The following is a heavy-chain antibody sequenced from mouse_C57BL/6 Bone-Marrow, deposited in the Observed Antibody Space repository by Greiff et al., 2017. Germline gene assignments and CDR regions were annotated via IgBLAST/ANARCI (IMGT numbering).Heavy chain of an antibody. Sequence: VQLQQSGAELARPGASVKLSCKASGYTFTSYGISWVKQRTGQGLEWIGEIYPSDSYTNYNQKFKGKSTLTVDKSSSTAYMQLSSLTSEDSAVYYCAREDSSGYYFDYWGQGTTLTVSS. CDR2: IYPSDSYT. D-gene: IGHD3-2*02. CDR3: AREDSSGYYFDY. J-gene: IGHJ2*01. CDR1: GYTFTSYG. V-gene: IGHV1-69*01.